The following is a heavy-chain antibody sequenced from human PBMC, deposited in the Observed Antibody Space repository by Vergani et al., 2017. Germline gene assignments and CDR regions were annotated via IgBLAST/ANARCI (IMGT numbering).Heavy chain of an antibody. CDR3: ARDFPDIVVVPARKDPFDY. CDR2: ISAYNGNT. D-gene: IGHD2-2*01. V-gene: IGHV1-18*04. J-gene: IGHJ4*02. CDR1: GYTFTGYY. Sequence: QVQLVQSGAEVKKPGASVKVSCKASGYTFTGYYMHWVRQAPGQGLEWMGWISAYNGNTNYAQKLQGRVTMTTDTSASTAYMELRSLRPDATAVYYCARDFPDIVVVPARKDPFDYWGQGTLVTVSS.